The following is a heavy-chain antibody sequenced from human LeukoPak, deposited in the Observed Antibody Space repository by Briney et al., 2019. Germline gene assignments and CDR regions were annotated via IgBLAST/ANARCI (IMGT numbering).Heavy chain of an antibody. V-gene: IGHV3-11*04. CDR1: GFTFSDYY. CDR2: ISSSGSTI. J-gene: IGHJ4*02. D-gene: IGHD2-15*01. Sequence: PGGSLRLSCAASGFTFSDYYMSWIRQAPGKGLEWVSYISSSGSTIYYADSVKGRFTISRDNSKNTLYLQMNSLRAEDTAVYYCARSPNFPIVVDYWGQGTLVTVSS. CDR3: ARSPNFPIVVDY.